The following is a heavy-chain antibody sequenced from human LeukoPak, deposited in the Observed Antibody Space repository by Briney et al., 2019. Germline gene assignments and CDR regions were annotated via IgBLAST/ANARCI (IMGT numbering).Heavy chain of an antibody. D-gene: IGHD6-19*01. CDR3: ARDMTGSGWNDAFDI. CDR1: GASISSDSYY. CDR2: IYSSGNS. V-gene: IGHV4-61*02. Sequence: PSETLSLTCTVFGASISSDSYYWSWIRQPAGKGLEWIGRIYSSGNSKYNPALMSRVTTSLDTSKNQLSLNLSSVTAADTAVYYCARDMTGSGWNDAFDIWGQGTMVTVSS. J-gene: IGHJ3*02.